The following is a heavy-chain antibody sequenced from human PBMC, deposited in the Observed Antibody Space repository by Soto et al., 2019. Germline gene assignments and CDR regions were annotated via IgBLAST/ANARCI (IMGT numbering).Heavy chain of an antibody. CDR2: IYYSGST. Sequence: QVQLQESGPGLVKPSQTLSLTCPVSGGSISSGGYYWSWIRQHPGKGLEWIGYIYYSGSTYYNPSLKSRVTISVDTSKNQLSLKLSAGTAADTAVYYCAIDVSGRQYNWFDPWGQGTLVTVSS. CDR1: GGSISSGGYY. J-gene: IGHJ5*02. CDR3: AIDVSGRQYNWFDP. V-gene: IGHV4-31*03. D-gene: IGHD3-10*01.